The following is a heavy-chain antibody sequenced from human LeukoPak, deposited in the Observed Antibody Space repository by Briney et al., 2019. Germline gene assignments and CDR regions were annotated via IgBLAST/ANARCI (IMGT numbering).Heavy chain of an antibody. CDR2: INPNSGGT. D-gene: IGHD6-13*01. CDR1: GYTFTDYY. CDR3: ARLEGVYSSSWYSRDFDY. V-gene: IGHV1-2*06. J-gene: IGHJ4*02. Sequence: GASVKVSCKASGYTFTDYYMHWVRQAPGQGLEWMGRINPNSGGTNYAQKFQGRVTMTRDTSISTAYMELSRLRSDDTAVYYCARLEGVYSSSWYSRDFDYWGQGTLVTVSS.